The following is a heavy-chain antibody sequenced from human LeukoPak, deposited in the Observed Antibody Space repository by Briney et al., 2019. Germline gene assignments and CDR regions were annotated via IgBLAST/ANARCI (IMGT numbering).Heavy chain of an antibody. CDR3: ARDMVSTWPYFYTYYYMDV. Sequence: PSETLSLTCTVSGASITSYSWNWIRQPAGKGLEWIGRIHGNGSTNYSPSFKNRVTMSLDTSKSQFSLKMTSVTAADTALYFCARDMVSTWPYFYTYYYMDVWGQGTTVAVTS. D-gene: IGHD6-13*01. V-gene: IGHV4-4*07. J-gene: IGHJ6*03. CDR1: GASITSYS. CDR2: IHGNGST.